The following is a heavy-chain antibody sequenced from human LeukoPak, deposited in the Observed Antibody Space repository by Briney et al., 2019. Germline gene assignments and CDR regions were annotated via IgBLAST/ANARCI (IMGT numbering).Heavy chain of an antibody. D-gene: IGHD1-26*01. CDR1: GYTLTELS. J-gene: IGHJ4*02. CDR2: FDPEDGET. Sequence: ASVKVSCKVSGYTLTELSIHWVRQAPGKGLEWMGGFDPEDGETIYAQKFQGRVTMTEDTSTDTAYMELSSLRSEDTAVYYCATDHWQTRATPFDYWGQGTLVTVSS. V-gene: IGHV1-24*01. CDR3: ATDHWQTRATPFDY.